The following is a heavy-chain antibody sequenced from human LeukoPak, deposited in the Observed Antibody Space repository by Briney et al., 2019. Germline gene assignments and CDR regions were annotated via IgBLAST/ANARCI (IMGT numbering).Heavy chain of an antibody. CDR2: ISWNSGSI. CDR1: GFTFDDYA. CDR3: AKDTSGYYGIFDY. Sequence: GRSLRLSCAASGFTFDDYAMHWVRQAPGKGLEWVSGISWNSGSIGYADSVEGRFTISRDNAKNSLYLQMNSLRAQDTALYYCAKDTSGYYGIFDYWGQGTLVTVSS. V-gene: IGHV3-9*01. J-gene: IGHJ4*02. D-gene: IGHD3-22*01.